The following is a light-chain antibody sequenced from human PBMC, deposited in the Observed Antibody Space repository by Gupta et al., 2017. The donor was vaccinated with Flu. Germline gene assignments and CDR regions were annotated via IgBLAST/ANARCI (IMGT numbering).Light chain of an antibody. CDR2: AAS. CDR3: QQTYGSLTWT. CDR1: QTISNY. J-gene: IGKJ1*01. V-gene: IGKV1-39*01. Sequence: DRVTISCRASQTISNYLNLYQQKPGNAPKLLIYAASTLQNGVPPRFSGSGSGTNFTLTIFSLQPEDFATYYCQQTYGSLTWTFGQGTKVE.